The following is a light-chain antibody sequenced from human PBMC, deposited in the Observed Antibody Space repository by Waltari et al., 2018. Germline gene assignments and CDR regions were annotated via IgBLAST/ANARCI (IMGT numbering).Light chain of an antibody. CDR1: QDISNS. V-gene: IGKV1-33*01. CDR2: DAS. J-gene: IGKJ5*01. CDR3: QQYDTLPIT. Sequence: DIQMTQSTSLLPASVGDRVTTTCQASQDISNSLNWYQQKPEKAPKLLIYDASNLETGVPSRFSGSGSGKDFTLTISSLQPEDFATYCCQQYDTLPITFGQGTRLEIK.